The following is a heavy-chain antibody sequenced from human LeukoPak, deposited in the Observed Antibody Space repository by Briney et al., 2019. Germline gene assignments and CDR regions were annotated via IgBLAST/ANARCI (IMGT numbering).Heavy chain of an antibody. CDR1: GYTFTGYY. J-gene: IGHJ4*02. Sequence: ASVKVSCKASGYTFTGYYMHWVRQAPGQGLEWMGWINPNSGGTNYAQKFQGRVTMTRDTSISTAYMELSRLRSDDTAVYYCARDQLHSYGYHFDYWGQGTLVTVSS. CDR2: INPNSGGT. V-gene: IGHV1-2*02. CDR3: ARDQLHSYGYHFDY. D-gene: IGHD5-18*01.